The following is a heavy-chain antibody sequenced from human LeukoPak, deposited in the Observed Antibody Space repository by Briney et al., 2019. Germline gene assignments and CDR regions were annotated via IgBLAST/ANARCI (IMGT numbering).Heavy chain of an antibody. J-gene: IGHJ4*02. CDR2: IYYSGST. CDR1: GGSISGFY. V-gene: IGHV4-59*01. CDR3: AGEGELGRFDY. Sequence: PSETLSLTCTVSGGSISGFYWSWIRQPPGKGLEWIGYIYYSGSTNYNPSLKSRVTISVDTSKNQFSLKLSSVTAADTAVYYCAGEGELGRFDYWGQGTLVTVSS. D-gene: IGHD1-26*01.